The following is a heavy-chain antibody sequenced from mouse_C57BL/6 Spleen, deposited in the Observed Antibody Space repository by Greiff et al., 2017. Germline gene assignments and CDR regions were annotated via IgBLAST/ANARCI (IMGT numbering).Heavy chain of an antibody. CDR1: GFTFSDYG. CDR2: ISSGSSTI. V-gene: IGHV5-17*01. CDR3: ARGYQNYFDY. J-gene: IGHJ2*01. Sequence: EVHLVESGGGLVKPGGSLKLSCAASGFTFSDYGMHWVRQAPEKGLEWVAYISSGSSTINYADTVKGRFTISRDNAKNTLFLQMTSLRSEDTAMYYCARGYQNYFDYWGQGTTLTVSS.